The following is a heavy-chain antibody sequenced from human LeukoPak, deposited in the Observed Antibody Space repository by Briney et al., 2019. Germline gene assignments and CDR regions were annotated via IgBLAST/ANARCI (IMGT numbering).Heavy chain of an antibody. Sequence: PSETLSLTCTVSGGSISSYYWSWIRQPPGKGLEWIGYIYYSGSTNYNPSLKSRVTISVDTSKNQFSLKLSSVTAADTAVYYCARGFGVAYYDYVWGSYPGGYYFDYWGQGTLVTVSS. CDR1: GGSISSYY. D-gene: IGHD3-16*02. CDR2: IYYSGST. CDR3: ARGFGVAYYDYVWGSYPGGYYFDY. J-gene: IGHJ4*02. V-gene: IGHV4-59*01.